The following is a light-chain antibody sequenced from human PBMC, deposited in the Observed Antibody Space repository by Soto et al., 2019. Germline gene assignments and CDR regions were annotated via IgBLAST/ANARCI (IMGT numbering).Light chain of an antibody. V-gene: IGKV1-5*01. CDR3: QQYGSSPFT. J-gene: IGKJ3*01. CDR2: DAS. CDR1: QTIDSW. Sequence: DIQMTQSPSILSASVGDSVTITCRASQTIDSWVAWYQQKPGKAPKLLVYDASSRATGIPDRVSGSGSGTDFTLTISRLEPEDFAVYYCQQYGSSPFTFGPGTKVDIK.